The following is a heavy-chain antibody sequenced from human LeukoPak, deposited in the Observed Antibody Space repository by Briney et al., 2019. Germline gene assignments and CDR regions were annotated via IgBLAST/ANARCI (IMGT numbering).Heavy chain of an antibody. V-gene: IGHV4-39*01. CDR3: ARHGSSSWKGDRYFQH. D-gene: IGHD6-13*01. CDR1: GGSISSSSYY. Sequence: QPSETLSLTCTVSGGSISSSSYYWGWIRQPPGKGLEWIGSIYYSGSTYYNPSLKSRVTKSVDTSKNQFSLKLSSVTAADTAVYYCARHGSSSWKGDRYFQHWGQGTLVTVSS. CDR2: IYYSGST. J-gene: IGHJ1*01.